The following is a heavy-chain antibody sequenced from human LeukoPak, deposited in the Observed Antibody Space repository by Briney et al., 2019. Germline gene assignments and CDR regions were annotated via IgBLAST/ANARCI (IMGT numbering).Heavy chain of an antibody. D-gene: IGHD6-13*01. Sequence: GGSLRLSCVASGFTFSSYAMSWVRQAPGKGLESVPTARASGGITYYADAVKGLFTISRDSSKNTLHLQMNSLRAEDTAVYYCAKVMAAAGTWFFDYWSQGNLVTVSS. CDR2: ARASGGIT. J-gene: IGHJ4*02. V-gene: IGHV3-23*01. CDR3: AKVMAAAGTWFFDY. CDR1: GFTFSSYA.